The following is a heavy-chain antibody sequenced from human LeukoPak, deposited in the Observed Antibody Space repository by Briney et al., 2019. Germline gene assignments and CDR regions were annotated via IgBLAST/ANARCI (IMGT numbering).Heavy chain of an antibody. V-gene: IGHV3-20*04. J-gene: IGHJ4*02. D-gene: IGHD3-9*01. CDR2: INWNGGST. Sequence: GGSLRLSCAASGFTFSSYSMNWVRQAPGKGLEWVSGINWNGGSTGYADSVKGRFTISRDNAKNSLYLQMNSLRAEDTALYYCARGVSKLRYFDWLLYFDYWGQGTLVTVSS. CDR1: GFTFSSYS. CDR3: ARGVSKLRYFDWLLYFDY.